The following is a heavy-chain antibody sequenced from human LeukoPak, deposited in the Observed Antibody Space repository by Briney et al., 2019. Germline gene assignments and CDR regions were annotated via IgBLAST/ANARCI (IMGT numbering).Heavy chain of an antibody. Sequence: GGSLRLSCAASGFIFSNYVMHWVRQAPGKGLERVAVISYDGMNKYYADSVKGRFTISRDDSKNTLYLQMNSLRGEDTAVYYCARVSAVGATREFDYWGQGTLVTVSS. CDR2: ISYDGMNK. J-gene: IGHJ4*02. V-gene: IGHV3-30*04. D-gene: IGHD1-26*01. CDR1: GFIFSNYV. CDR3: ARVSAVGATREFDY.